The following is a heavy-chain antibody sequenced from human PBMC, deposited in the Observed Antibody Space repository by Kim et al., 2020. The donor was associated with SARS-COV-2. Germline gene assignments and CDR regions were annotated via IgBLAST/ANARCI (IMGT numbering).Heavy chain of an antibody. CDR1: GFTFSSYA. J-gene: IGHJ2*01. Sequence: GGSLRLSCAASGFTFSSYAMSWVRQAPGKGLEWVSAISGSGGSTYYADSVKGRFTISRDNSKNTLYLQMNSLRAEDTAVYYCAKYHGNLDASGWYFDLWGRGTLVTVSS. CDR2: ISGSGGST. D-gene: IGHD1-26*01. V-gene: IGHV3-23*01. CDR3: AKYHGNLDASGWYFDL.